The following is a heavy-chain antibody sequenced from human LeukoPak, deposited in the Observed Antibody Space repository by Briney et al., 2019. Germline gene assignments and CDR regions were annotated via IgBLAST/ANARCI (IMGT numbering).Heavy chain of an antibody. CDR1: GYTFTSYD. CDR2: ISAYNGNT. Sequence: ASVKVSCKASGYTFTSYDINWVRQATGQGLEWMGWISAYNGNTNYAQKLQGRVTMTTDTSTSTAYMELRSLRSDDTAVYYCARGKDGQQQLPQTWGQGTLVTVSS. V-gene: IGHV1-18*01. D-gene: IGHD6-13*01. CDR3: ARGKDGQQQLPQT. J-gene: IGHJ5*02.